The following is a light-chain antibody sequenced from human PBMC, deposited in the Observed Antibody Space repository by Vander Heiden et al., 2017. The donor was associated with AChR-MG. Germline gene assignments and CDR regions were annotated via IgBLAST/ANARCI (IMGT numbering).Light chain of an antibody. V-gene: IGLV1-40*01. CDR3: QSYDRSLSVWD. CDR1: DSNIGAGYA. Sequence: QSVLTPPPSVSGAPGPPVTISCSRTDSNIGAGYAVHWYQQRPGRAPKVLIFSNTDRPSGVPDRFSGSRSATSAFLTISGLQVEDEALFYCQSYDRSLSVWDFGGGTKLTVL. J-gene: IGLJ2*01. CDR2: SNT.